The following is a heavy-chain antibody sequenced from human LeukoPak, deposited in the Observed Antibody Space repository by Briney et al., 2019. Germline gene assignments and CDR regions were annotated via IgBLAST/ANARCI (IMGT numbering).Heavy chain of an antibody. J-gene: IGHJ3*02. V-gene: IGHV3-23*01. Sequence: PGGSLRLSCAASGFTFSSYGMSWVRQAPGKGLEWVSAISGSGGSTYYADSVKGRFTISRDNSKNTLYLQMNSLRAEDTAVYYCAKDKQWPDAFDIWGQGTMVTVSS. D-gene: IGHD6-19*01. CDR2: ISGSGGST. CDR3: AKDKQWPDAFDI. CDR1: GFTFSSYG.